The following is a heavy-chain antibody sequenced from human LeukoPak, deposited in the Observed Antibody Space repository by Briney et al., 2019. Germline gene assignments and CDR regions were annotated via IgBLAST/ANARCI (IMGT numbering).Heavy chain of an antibody. Sequence: GGSLRLSCAASGFTFISYWMSWVRQAPGKGLEWVANIKQDGSEKYYVDSVKGRFTISRDNAKNSLYLQMNSLRAEDTAVYYCARKGGFDYWGQGTLVTVSS. J-gene: IGHJ4*02. V-gene: IGHV3-7*01. CDR2: IKQDGSEK. CDR3: ARKGGFDY. CDR1: GFTFISYW.